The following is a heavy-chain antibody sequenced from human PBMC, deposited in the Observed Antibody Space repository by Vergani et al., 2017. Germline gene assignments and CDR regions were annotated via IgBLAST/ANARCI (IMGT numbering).Heavy chain of an antibody. CDR3: ATDVGLYCSGGSCYESVWFDP. CDR1: GYTFTSYA. V-gene: IGHV7-4-1*02. D-gene: IGHD2-15*01. J-gene: IGHJ5*02. Sequence: QVQLVQSGSELKKPGASVKVSCKASGYTFTSYAMNWVRQAPGQGLEWMGWINTNTGNPTYAQGFTGRFVFSLDTSVSTAYLQISSLKAEDTAVYYCATDVGLYCSGGSCYESVWFDPWGQGTLVTVSS. CDR2: INTNTGNP.